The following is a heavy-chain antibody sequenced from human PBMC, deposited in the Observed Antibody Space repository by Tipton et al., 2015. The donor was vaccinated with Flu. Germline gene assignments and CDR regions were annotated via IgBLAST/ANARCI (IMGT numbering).Heavy chain of an antibody. V-gene: IGHV3-13*01. CDR1: GFTFSSYD. Sequence: SLRLSCAASGFTFSSYDMHWVRQATGKGLEWVSAIGSAGDTLYLDSVKGQFTISRENAKNSLYLQMNSLRAGDTAVYYCTRGPLPDSNWYNGMDVWGQGTTVTVSS. J-gene: IGHJ6*02. D-gene: IGHD6-13*01. CDR3: TRGPLPDSNWYNGMDV. CDR2: IGSAGDT.